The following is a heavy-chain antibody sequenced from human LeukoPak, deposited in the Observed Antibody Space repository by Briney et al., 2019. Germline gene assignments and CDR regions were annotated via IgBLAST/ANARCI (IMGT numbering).Heavy chain of an antibody. CDR2: IIPIFGST. V-gene: IGHV1-69*05. D-gene: IGHD1-26*01. CDR1: GDIFNSFS. J-gene: IGHJ6*03. CDR3: ARVGRSRGSLPNSYYYMDV. Sequence: SVKVSCNASGDIFNSFSVSWVRQAPGQALEWRGGIIPIFGSTNYAQKFQGRVTITTDQSTRTAYMELNSLSSDDTAVYYCARVGRSRGSLPNSYYYMDVWGKGTTVTVSS.